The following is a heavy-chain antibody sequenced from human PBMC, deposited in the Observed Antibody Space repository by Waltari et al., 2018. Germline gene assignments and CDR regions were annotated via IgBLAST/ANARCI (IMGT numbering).Heavy chain of an antibody. Sequence: EVQLLESGGGLVQPGGSLRLSCAASGFTFPNYAMNWVRQGPGKVLEWFSFIRGSGGSTYYADSVKGRFTISRDNSKKTLYLQMNSLRGEDTAVYYCANLGAAMRVYSFDGLDVWGQGTTVTVSS. J-gene: IGHJ6*02. V-gene: IGHV3-23*01. D-gene: IGHD2-2*01. CDR2: IRGSGGST. CDR1: GFTFPNYA. CDR3: ANLGAAMRVYSFDGLDV.